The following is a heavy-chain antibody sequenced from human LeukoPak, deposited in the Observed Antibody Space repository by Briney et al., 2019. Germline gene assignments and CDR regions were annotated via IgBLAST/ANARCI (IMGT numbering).Heavy chain of an antibody. J-gene: IGHJ4*02. CDR3: TRGLRNAYNYIDY. CDR2: IGSSGNTI. CDR1: GFTFTNYG. D-gene: IGHD5-24*01. Sequence: GGSLRLSFAPSGFTFTNYGMNWVRQAPGKGLEGISYIGSSGNTIFYADSVRGRFTISRDNAKNSLFLQMHSLRVEDTAVYYCTRGLRNAYNYIDYWGQGTLVTVSS. V-gene: IGHV3-48*04.